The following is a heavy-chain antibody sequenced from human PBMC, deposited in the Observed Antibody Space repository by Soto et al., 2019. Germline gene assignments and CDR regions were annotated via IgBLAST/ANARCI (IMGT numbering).Heavy chain of an antibody. Sequence: QVQLQESGPGLVKPSETLSLTCTVSGGSISSYYWSWIRQPPGKGLEWIGYIYYSGSTNYNPSLKSRVTISVDTSKNQFSLKPTSVTAADTAVYYCARDNGYSYGYNLDHWGQGTLVTVSS. D-gene: IGHD5-18*01. V-gene: IGHV4-59*01. CDR2: IYYSGST. CDR1: GGSISSYY. CDR3: ARDNGYSYGYNLDH. J-gene: IGHJ4*02.